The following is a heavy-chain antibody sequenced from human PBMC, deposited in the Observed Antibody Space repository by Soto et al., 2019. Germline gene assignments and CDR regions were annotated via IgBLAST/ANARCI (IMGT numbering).Heavy chain of an antibody. CDR3: ARDIAPSATHWLDY. D-gene: IGHD5-12*01. J-gene: IGHJ4*02. CDR2: ISYDGSNK. Sequence: GGSLRLSCAASGFTFSSYGMHWVRQAPGKGLEWVAVISYDGSNKYYADSVKGRFTISRDNSKNTLYLQMNSLRAEDTAVYYCARDIAPSATHWLDYWGQGTLVTVYS. V-gene: IGHV3-30*03. CDR1: GFTFSSYG.